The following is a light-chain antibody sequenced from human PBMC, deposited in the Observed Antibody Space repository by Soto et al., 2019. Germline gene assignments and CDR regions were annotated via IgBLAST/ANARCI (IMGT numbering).Light chain of an antibody. CDR2: DVN. V-gene: IGLV2-14*03. Sequence: QSALTQPASVSGSPGQSITISCIGTSSDVGGYNYVSWYQHHPGKVPKLMIYDVNNRPSGVSNRFSGSKSGNTASLTISGLQAEDEADYYCSSYTTSTTLVVFGGGTKHRP. J-gene: IGLJ2*01. CDR1: SSDVGGYNY. CDR3: SSYTTSTTLVV.